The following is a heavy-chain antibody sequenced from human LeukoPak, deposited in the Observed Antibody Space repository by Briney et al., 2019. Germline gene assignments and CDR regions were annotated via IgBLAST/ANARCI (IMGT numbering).Heavy chain of an antibody. J-gene: IGHJ4*02. CDR2: IIPILGIE. D-gene: IGHD1-14*01. V-gene: IGHV1-69*04. CDR1: GGTFSSYA. Sequence: SVKDSCKASGGTFSSYAISWVRQAPGQGLEWMGRIIPILGIENYAQKFQGRVTITADKSKSTAYMELSSLRSEDTAVYYCARTWIAMAYNLDYWGQGTLVTVSS. CDR3: ARTWIAMAYNLDY.